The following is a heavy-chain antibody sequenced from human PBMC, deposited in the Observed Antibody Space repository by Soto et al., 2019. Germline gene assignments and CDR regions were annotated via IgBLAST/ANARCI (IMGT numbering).Heavy chain of an antibody. CDR3: ALWKTEDAFPGSSADNWFDP. Sequence: SSETLALTCTVSGGSVSSGSYYWSWIRQPPGKGLEWIGYIYYSGSTNYNPSLKSRVTISVDTSKNQFSLKLSSVTAADTAVYYCALWKTEDAFPGSSADNWFDPWGQGTLVTVSS. D-gene: IGHD6-25*01. J-gene: IGHJ5*02. CDR2: IYYSGST. V-gene: IGHV4-61*01. CDR1: GGSVSSGSYY.